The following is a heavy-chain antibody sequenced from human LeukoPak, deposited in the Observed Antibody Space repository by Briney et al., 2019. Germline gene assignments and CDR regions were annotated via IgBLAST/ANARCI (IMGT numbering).Heavy chain of an antibody. V-gene: IGHV3-7*01. CDR3: AKSDDSSGYWGSHFDY. CDR1: GFTFSSYW. CDR2: IKQDGSEK. Sequence: GGSLRLSCVASGFTFSSYWVTWVRQAPGKGLEWVGNIKQDGSEKYYMDSVKGRFTISRDNAKNSVYLQMNSLRVEDTAVYYCAKSDDSSGYWGSHFDYWGQGTLVTVSS. J-gene: IGHJ4*02. D-gene: IGHD3-22*01.